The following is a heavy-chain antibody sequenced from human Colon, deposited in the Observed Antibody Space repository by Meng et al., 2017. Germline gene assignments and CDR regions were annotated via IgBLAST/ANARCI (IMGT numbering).Heavy chain of an antibody. CDR2: IDWDDDK. V-gene: IGHV2-70*04. D-gene: IGHD6-19*01. Sequence: SGPTLVKPTQTLTLTCTFSGFSLSTTGMRVSWIRQPPGRALEWLARIDWDDDKFYSTSLRARLTISKDTSKNQVVLTMTNMDPVDTATYYCARLIYSNGWVSTDYWDPGTLVTVSS. J-gene: IGHJ4*02. CDR3: ARLIYSNGWVSTDY. CDR1: GFSLSTTGMR.